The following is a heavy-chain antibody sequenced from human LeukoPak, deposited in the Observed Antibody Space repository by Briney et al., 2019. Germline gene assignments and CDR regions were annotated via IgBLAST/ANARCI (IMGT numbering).Heavy chain of an antibody. CDR3: ARLVVITTFDWFDP. V-gene: IGHV4-4*07. D-gene: IGHD3-22*01. CDR1: GGSISSYY. CDR2: IYTSGST. J-gene: IGHJ5*02. Sequence: SETLSLTCTVSGGSISSYYWSWIRQPAGKGLEWIGRIYTSGSTNYNPSLKSRVTMSVDTSKNQFSLRLTSVTAADTAVYYCARLVVITTFDWFDPWGQGTLVTVSS.